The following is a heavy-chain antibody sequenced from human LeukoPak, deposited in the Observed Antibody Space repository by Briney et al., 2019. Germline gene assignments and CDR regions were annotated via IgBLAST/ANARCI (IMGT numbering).Heavy chain of an antibody. J-gene: IGHJ4*02. Sequence: ETLSLTCIISGDSISRTSFYWGWIRQPPGKGLEWIGSVYSSGSTNYNLSLKSRVTISVDMSKDQFSLRVTSVTAADTAVYYCARLRVGIVPAAYFDNWGQGTLVTVSS. CDR2: VYSSGST. CDR1: GDSISRTSFY. V-gene: IGHV4-39*01. D-gene: IGHD2-2*01. CDR3: ARLRVGIVPAAYFDN.